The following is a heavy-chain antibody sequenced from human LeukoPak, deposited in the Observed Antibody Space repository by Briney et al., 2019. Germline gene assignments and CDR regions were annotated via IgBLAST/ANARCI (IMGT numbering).Heavy chain of an antibody. V-gene: IGHV4-59*01. J-gene: IGHJ4*02. D-gene: IGHD3-22*01. Sequence: PSETLSLTCTVSGGSISSYYWSWIRQPPGKGLEWIGYIYYSGSTNYNPSLKSRVTISVDTSKNQFSLKLSSVTAADTAVYYCTRSTNYYDSSGYYFWGQGTLATVSS. CDR3: TRSTNYYDSSGYYF. CDR2: IYYSGST. CDR1: GGSISSYY.